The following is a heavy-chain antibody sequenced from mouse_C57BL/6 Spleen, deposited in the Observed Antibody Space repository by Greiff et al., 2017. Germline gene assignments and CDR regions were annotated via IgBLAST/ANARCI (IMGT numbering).Heavy chain of an antibody. D-gene: IGHD2-4*01. J-gene: IGHJ2*01. CDR1: GYTFTDYY. Sequence: VQLQQSGPELVKPGASVKISCKASGYTFTDYYMNWVKQSHGKSLEWIGDINPNNGGTSYNQKFKGKATLTVDKSSSTAYMELRSLTYEDSAVYYCARLTTYYDYPYYFDYWGQGTTLTVSS. V-gene: IGHV1-26*01. CDR3: ARLTTYYDYPYYFDY. CDR2: INPNNGGT.